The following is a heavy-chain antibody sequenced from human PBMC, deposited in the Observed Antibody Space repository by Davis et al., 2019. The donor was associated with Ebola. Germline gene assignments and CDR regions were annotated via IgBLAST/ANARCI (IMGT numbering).Heavy chain of an antibody. D-gene: IGHD3-10*01. Sequence: SETLSLTCTVYGGSFSGYYWSWIRQPPGKGLEWIGYIYYSGSTNYNPSLKSRVTISIDTSKNQFSLKLNSVTAADTAVYYCARTYGSGSYYHDYWGQGTLVTVSS. V-gene: IGHV4-59*08. CDR2: IYYSGST. CDR1: GGSFSGYY. J-gene: IGHJ4*02. CDR3: ARTYGSGSYYHDY.